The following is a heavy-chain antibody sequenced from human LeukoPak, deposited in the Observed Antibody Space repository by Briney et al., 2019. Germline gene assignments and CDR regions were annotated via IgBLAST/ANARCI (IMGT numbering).Heavy chain of an antibody. V-gene: IGHV3-23*01. CDR1: GFTRSSIA. CDR2: PSGSDANT. Sequence: GETLRLSSAASGFTRSSIAMIWVPQAQGKGWEWVLNPSGSDANTYYADSVRGRITISRDNSKNTLYLQMNSPKAEDNAVYYCARDPGTLYYFDYWGQGTLVTVSS. J-gene: IGHJ4*02. D-gene: IGHD1-1*01. CDR3: ARDPGTLYYFDY.